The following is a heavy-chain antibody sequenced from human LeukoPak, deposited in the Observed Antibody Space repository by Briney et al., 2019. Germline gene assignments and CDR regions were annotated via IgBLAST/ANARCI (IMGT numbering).Heavy chain of an antibody. CDR3: ARASIAAGGYYFDY. D-gene: IGHD6-6*01. CDR1: GFTVRSNY. Sequence: GGSLRLSCAASGFTVRSNYMSWVRQAPGKGLEWVSVLYSGGSTYYADSVKGRFTISRDNSKNTLYLQMNSLRVDDTAVYYCARASIAAGGYYFDYWGQGTLVTVSS. J-gene: IGHJ4*02. V-gene: IGHV3-53*01. CDR2: LYSGGST.